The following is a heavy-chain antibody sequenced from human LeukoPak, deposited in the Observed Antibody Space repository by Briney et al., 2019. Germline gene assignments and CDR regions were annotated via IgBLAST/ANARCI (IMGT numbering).Heavy chain of an antibody. Sequence: GGSLRLSCAASGFTVSSNYMSWVRQAPGKGLGWVSVIYSGGSTYYADSVKGRFTISRDNSKNTLYLQMNSLRAEDTAVYYCANEENGDIVVVPAVSGHWGQGTLVTVSS. V-gene: IGHV3-53*01. J-gene: IGHJ4*02. CDR2: IYSGGST. CDR1: GFTVSSNY. D-gene: IGHD2-2*01. CDR3: ANEENGDIVVVPAVSGH.